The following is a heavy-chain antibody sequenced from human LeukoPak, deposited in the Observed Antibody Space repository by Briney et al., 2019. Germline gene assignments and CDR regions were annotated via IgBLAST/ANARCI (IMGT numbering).Heavy chain of an antibody. V-gene: IGHV2-26*01. J-gene: IGHJ6*02. D-gene: IGHD4-17*01. Sequence: ESGPTLVNPTETLTLTCTVSGLSLNNARMGVSWIRQPPGKALEWLAHIFSNDEKSYSTSLKSRLTISKDTSKSQVVLTMTNMEPVDTATYYCARNYAYYYFAMDVWGQGTTVTVSS. CDR3: ARNYAYYYFAMDV. CDR2: IFSNDEK. CDR1: GLSLNNARMG.